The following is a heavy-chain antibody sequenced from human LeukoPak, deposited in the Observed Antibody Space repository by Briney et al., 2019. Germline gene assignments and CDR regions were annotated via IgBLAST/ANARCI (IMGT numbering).Heavy chain of an antibody. Sequence: ASVKVSCKASGYTFTSYGISWVRQAPGQGLEWMGWINPNSGGTNYAQKFQGRVTMTRDTSISTAYMELSRLRSDDTAVYYCAKDPIVGATTTYFDYWGQGTLVTVSS. V-gene: IGHV1-2*02. D-gene: IGHD1-26*01. CDR3: AKDPIVGATTTYFDY. J-gene: IGHJ4*02. CDR1: GYTFTSYG. CDR2: INPNSGGT.